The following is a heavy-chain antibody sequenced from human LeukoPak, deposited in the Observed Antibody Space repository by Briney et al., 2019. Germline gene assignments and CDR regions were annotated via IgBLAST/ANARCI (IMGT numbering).Heavy chain of an antibody. V-gene: IGHV1-18*01. J-gene: IGHJ4*02. Sequence: ASVKVSCKASGYTFTSYGISWVRQAPGQGLEWMGWISAYNGNTNYAQKLQGRVTMTTDTSTSTAYMELRSLRSEDTAVYYCARGQHSSGWYEMNYWGQGTLVTVSS. D-gene: IGHD6-19*01. CDR2: ISAYNGNT. CDR1: GYTFTSYG. CDR3: ARGQHSSGWYEMNY.